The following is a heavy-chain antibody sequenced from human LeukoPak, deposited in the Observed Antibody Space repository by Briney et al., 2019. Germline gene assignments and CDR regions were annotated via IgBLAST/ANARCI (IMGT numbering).Heavy chain of an antibody. J-gene: IGHJ4*02. D-gene: IGHD2-15*01. CDR3: AGYCSGGSCYSGSPDY. CDR2: ISSSSSYI. V-gene: IGHV3-21*01. CDR1: GFTFSSYS. Sequence: GGSLRLSCAASGFTFSSYSMNWVRQAPGKGLEWVSSISSSSSYIYYADSVKGRFTISRDNAKNSLYLQMNSLRAEDTAVYYCAGYCSGGSCYSGSPDYWGQGTLVTVSS.